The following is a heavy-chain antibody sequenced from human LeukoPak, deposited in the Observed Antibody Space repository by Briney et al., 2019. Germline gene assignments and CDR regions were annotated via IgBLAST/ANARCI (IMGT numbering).Heavy chain of an antibody. Sequence: GGSLRLSCAASGFTFSSYSMNWVRQAPGKGLEWVSSISSSSSYIYYADSVKGQFTISRDNAKNSLYLQMNSLRAEDTAVYYCARDLGYYDSSEHFDYWGQGTLVTVSS. CDR2: ISSSSSYI. D-gene: IGHD3-22*01. J-gene: IGHJ4*02. V-gene: IGHV3-21*01. CDR1: GFTFSSYS. CDR3: ARDLGYYDSSEHFDY.